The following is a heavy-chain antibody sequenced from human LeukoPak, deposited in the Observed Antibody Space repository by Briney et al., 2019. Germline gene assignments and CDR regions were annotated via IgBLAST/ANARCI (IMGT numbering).Heavy chain of an antibody. CDR1: GGSISSYY. CDR2: IYTSGST. Sequence: KPSETLSLTCTVSGGSISSYYWSWIRQPAGKGLEWIGRIYTSGSTNYNPSLKSRVTMSVDTSKNQFSLKLSSVTAADTAVYYCARGGYSSSWYRVYFDYWGQGTLVTVSS. V-gene: IGHV4-4*07. D-gene: IGHD6-13*01. J-gene: IGHJ4*02. CDR3: ARGGYSSSWYRVYFDY.